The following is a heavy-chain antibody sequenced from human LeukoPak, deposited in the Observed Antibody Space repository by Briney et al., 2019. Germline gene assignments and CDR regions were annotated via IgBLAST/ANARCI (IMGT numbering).Heavy chain of an antibody. J-gene: IGHJ4*02. V-gene: IGHV3-7*01. CDR1: GFTFSSYW. CDR3: ARDQYYYDSSGYYYYFDY. CDR2: IKQDGGEK. Sequence: PGGSLRLSCAASGFTFSSYWMSWVRQAPGKGLEWVANIKQDGGEKYYVDSVKGRFTISRDNAKNSLYLQMNSLRAEDTAVYYCARDQYYYDSSGYYYYFDYWGQGTLVTVSS. D-gene: IGHD3-22*01.